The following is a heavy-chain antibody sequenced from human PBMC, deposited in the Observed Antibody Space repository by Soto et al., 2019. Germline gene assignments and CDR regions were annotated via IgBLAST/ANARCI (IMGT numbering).Heavy chain of an antibody. CDR1: GGSISSGDYY. CDR3: ARAVVVVPAAIIAFDI. D-gene: IGHD2-2*01. V-gene: IGHV4-30-4*01. J-gene: IGHJ3*02. CDR2: IYYSGST. Sequence: SETLSLTCTVSGGSISSGDYYWSWIRQPPGKGLEWIGYIYYSGSTYYNPSLKSRVTVSVDTSKNQFSLKLSSVTAADTAVYYCARAVVVVPAAIIAFDIWGQGTMVTVS.